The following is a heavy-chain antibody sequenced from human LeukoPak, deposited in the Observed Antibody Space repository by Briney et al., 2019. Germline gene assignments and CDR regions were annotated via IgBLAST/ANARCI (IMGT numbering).Heavy chain of an antibody. CDR2: LSTSSSYI. CDR3: AKDQRSIAVAGYFDY. V-gene: IGHV3-21*04. Sequence: GGSLRLSCAASGFTFSSYSMNWVRQAPGKGLEWVSSLSTSSSYIYYADSVKGRFTTSRDNSKNTLYLQMNSLRAEDTAVYYCAKDQRSIAVAGYFDYWGQGTLVTVSS. D-gene: IGHD6-19*01. J-gene: IGHJ4*02. CDR1: GFTFSSYS.